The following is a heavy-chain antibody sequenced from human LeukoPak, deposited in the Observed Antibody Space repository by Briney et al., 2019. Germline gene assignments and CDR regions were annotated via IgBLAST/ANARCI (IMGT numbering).Heavy chain of an antibody. V-gene: IGHV3-21*01. CDR3: AKASEGDMVRGVISN. J-gene: IGHJ4*02. CDR1: GFTFSSYS. Sequence: GGSLRLSCAASGFTFSSYSMNWVRQAPGKGLEWVSSISSSSSYIYYADSVKGRFTISRDNAKNSLYLQMNSLRAEDTAVYYCAKASEGDMVRGVISNWGQGTLVTVSS. D-gene: IGHD3-10*01. CDR2: ISSSSSYI.